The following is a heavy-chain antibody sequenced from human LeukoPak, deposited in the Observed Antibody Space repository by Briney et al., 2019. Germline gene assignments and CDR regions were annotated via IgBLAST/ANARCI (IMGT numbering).Heavy chain of an antibody. CDR2: IDHSGST. Sequence: PSETLSLTCAVYGGSFSGYYWSWIRQPPGKGLEWIGEIDHSGSTNYNPSLKSRVTISVDTSKNQFSLKLSSVTAADTAVYYCARGVKRVRIHYMIVVVSANWFDPWGQGTLVTVSS. V-gene: IGHV4-34*01. D-gene: IGHD3-22*01. J-gene: IGHJ5*02. CDR3: ARGVKRVRIHYMIVVVSANWFDP. CDR1: GGSFSGYY.